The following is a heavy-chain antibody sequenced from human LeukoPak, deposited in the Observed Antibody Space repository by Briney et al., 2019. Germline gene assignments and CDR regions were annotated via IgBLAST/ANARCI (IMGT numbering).Heavy chain of an antibody. J-gene: IGHJ4*02. CDR3: AKDPPYYYDSSGSYGEY. V-gene: IGHV3-23*01. CDR2: ISGSGGST. CDR1: GFTFSSYA. Sequence: GGSLRLSCAASGFTFSSYAMSWVRQAPGKGLEWVSAISGSGGSTYYADSVKGRFTISRDNSKNTLYLQMNSLRAEDTAVYYCAKDPPYYYDSSGSYGEYWGQGTLVAVSS. D-gene: IGHD3-22*01.